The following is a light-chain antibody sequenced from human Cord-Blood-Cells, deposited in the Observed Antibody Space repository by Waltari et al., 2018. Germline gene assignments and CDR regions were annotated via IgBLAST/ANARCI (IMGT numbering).Light chain of an antibody. Sequence: SYVMTPPPSVSVAPGNTARITCGGNNIGRQRVHWYHQKPGQAPVLVIYYDSDRPSGIPVRFSGSNSGNTATLTISRVEAGDEADYYCQVWDSSSDHYVFGTGTKVIVL. CDR1: NIGRQR. V-gene: IGLV3-21*04. J-gene: IGLJ1*01. CDR2: YDS. CDR3: QVWDSSSDHYV.